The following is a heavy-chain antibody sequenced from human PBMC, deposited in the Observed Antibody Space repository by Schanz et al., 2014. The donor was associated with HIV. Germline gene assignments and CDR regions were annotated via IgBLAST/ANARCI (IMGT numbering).Heavy chain of an antibody. V-gene: IGHV3-21*02. CDR2: ISSGGDYI. CDR1: GFVFRDFA. J-gene: IGHJ6*02. D-gene: IGHD1-1*01. Sequence: EVQLLESGGDLAQPWDSLRLSCVASGFVFRDFAMAWVRQAPGKGLEWVSSISSGGDYIYYADSVKGRFSISRDSAKNALYLQMNSLRGDDTAVYYCARRDTGTLYYYYHYGMDVWGQGTTVTVSS. CDR3: ARRDTGTLYYYYHYGMDV.